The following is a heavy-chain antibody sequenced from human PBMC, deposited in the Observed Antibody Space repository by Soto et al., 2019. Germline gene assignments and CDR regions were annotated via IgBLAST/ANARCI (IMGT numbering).Heavy chain of an antibody. J-gene: IGHJ4*02. CDR3: ATESGSTYGYFDY. D-gene: IGHD5-18*01. Sequence: SETLSLTCTVSGGSVTSDEDYWSWIRQSPGKGLEWIGYISNSGSTGYNPSLKTRLSMSVDRSKNQFTLRLTSVPAAATAVYFCATESGSTYGYFDYWGQGTQVTVSS. CDR1: GGSVTSDEDY. CDR2: ISNSGST. V-gene: IGHV4-30-4*01.